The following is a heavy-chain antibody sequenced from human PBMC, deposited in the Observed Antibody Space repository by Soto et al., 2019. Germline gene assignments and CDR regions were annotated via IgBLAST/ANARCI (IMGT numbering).Heavy chain of an antibody. CDR3: AKDLAAYCSGGSCSRLGY. J-gene: IGHJ4*02. Sequence: PGGSLRLSCAASGFTFSSYSMNWVRQAPGKGLEWVSYISSSSSTIYYADSVKGRFTISRDNAKNSLYLQMNSLRADDTAVYYCAKDLAAYCSGGSCSRLGYWGQGTLVTVSS. D-gene: IGHD2-15*01. CDR2: ISSSSSTI. V-gene: IGHV3-48*01. CDR1: GFTFSSYS.